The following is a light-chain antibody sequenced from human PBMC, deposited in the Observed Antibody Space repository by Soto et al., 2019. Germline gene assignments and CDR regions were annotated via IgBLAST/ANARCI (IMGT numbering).Light chain of an antibody. V-gene: IGKV3-15*01. J-gene: IGKJ1*01. CDR2: GAS. CDR1: QSVSNN. CDR3: QEYNNWPRT. Sequence: EIVMTQSPATLSVSPGERATLSCRASQSVSNNLAWYQQKPGQAPRLLIYGASTRATGIPARFSGGGSGTEFTLTISSLQSEEFAVYYGQEYNNWPRTFGQGTKVEIK.